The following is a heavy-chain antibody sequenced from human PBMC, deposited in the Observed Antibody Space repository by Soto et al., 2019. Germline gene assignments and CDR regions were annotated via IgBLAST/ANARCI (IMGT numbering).Heavy chain of an antibody. J-gene: IGHJ4*02. CDR2: ISYEGSEK. Sequence: QVHLEESGGRVVQPGTSLRLSCAASGFTFSDYAMHWIRQPPGKGLEWVAIISYEGSEKYYSDSVKGRFTISRDNSKNTVYLQMNSVRGDDTAVYYCARTYYEFWSGFSDWGQGALVTVSS. CDR3: ARTYYEFWSGFSD. D-gene: IGHD3-3*01. V-gene: IGHV3-30*03. CDR1: GFTFSDYA.